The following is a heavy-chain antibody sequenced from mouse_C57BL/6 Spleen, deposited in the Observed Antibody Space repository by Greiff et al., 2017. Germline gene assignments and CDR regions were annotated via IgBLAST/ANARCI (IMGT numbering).Heavy chain of an antibody. CDR1: GYTFTDYY. CDR2: INPYNGGT. CDR3: ARWGLGRDY. D-gene: IGHD3-3*01. V-gene: IGHV1-19*01. Sequence: EVQLQQSGPVLVKPGASVKMSCTASGYTFTDYYMNWVKQSHGKSLEWIGDINPYNGGTSYNQKFKGKATLAVDKSSSTAYMELNSLTSEDSAVYYCARWGLGRDYWGQGTTLTVSS. J-gene: IGHJ2*01.